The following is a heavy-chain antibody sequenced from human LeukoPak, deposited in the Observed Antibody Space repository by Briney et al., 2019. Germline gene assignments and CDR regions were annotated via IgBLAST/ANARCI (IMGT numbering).Heavy chain of an antibody. V-gene: IGHV3-7*03. D-gene: IGHD3-16*01. CDR3: ARGGGLDV. J-gene: IGHJ6*02. CDR1: GFTFSSYW. CDR2: INHNGNVN. Sequence: GGSLRLSCAASGFTFSSYWMNWARQAPGKGLEWVASINHNGNVNYYVDSVKDRFTISRDNAKNSLYLQMSNLRAEDTAVYLCARGGGLDVWGRGATVTVSS.